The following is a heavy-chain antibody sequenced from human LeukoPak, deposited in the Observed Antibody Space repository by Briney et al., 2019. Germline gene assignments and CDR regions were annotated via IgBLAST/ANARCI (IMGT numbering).Heavy chain of an antibody. Sequence: PGGSLRLSCAASGFTFSNYWLHWVRQAPGKGLVWVSRINIDESTANYADSVKGRFTISRDNAKNTLYPQMNSLRAEDTAVYYCARNEYSSSGSGQVDVWGQGTTVTVSS. CDR3: ARNEYSSSGSGQVDV. D-gene: IGHD5-18*01. V-gene: IGHV3-74*01. J-gene: IGHJ6*02. CDR2: INIDESTA. CDR1: GFTFSNYW.